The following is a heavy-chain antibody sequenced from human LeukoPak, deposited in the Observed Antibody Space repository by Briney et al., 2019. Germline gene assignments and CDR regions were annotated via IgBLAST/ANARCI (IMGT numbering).Heavy chain of an antibody. J-gene: IGHJ3*02. D-gene: IGHD3-22*01. CDR3: ARGYYYDSSGYYPDAFDI. CDR1: GGSISSYY. Sequence: SETLSLTCTVSGGSISSYYWSWIRQPAGKGLEWIRRIYTSGSTNYNPSLKSRVTMSVDTSKNQFSLKLSSVTAADTAVYYCARGYYYDSSGYYPDAFDIWGQGTMVTVSS. V-gene: IGHV4-4*07. CDR2: IYTSGST.